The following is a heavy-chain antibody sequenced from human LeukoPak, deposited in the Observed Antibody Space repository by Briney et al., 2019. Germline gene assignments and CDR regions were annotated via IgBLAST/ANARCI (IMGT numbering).Heavy chain of an antibody. CDR2: IIPIFGTA. Sequence: SVKVSCKASGGTLSSYAISWVRQSPGQGLEWMGRIIPIFGTANYAQKFRGGVTINTDESTRTAYMELSRLRADGRAVYYCPRCSSRYYSDGDAFDIWGQGTMVNVSS. D-gene: IGHD3-22*01. V-gene: IGHV1-69*05. CDR1: GGTLSSYA. J-gene: IGHJ3*02. CDR3: PRCSSRYYSDGDAFDI.